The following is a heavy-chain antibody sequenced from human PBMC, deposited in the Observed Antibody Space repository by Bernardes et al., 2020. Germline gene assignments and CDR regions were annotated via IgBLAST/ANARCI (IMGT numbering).Heavy chain of an antibody. CDR3: ARGRSGYYYGSDRGNWFDP. D-gene: IGHD3-10*01. J-gene: IGHJ5*02. V-gene: IGHV4-61*01. CDR2: IYYSGST. Sequence: SETLSLTCTVSGGSVSSGSYYWSWIRQPPGKGLEWIGYIYYSGSTNYNPSLKSRVTISVDTSKNQFSLKLSSVTAADTAVYYCARGRSGYYYGSDRGNWFDPWGQGTLVTVSS. CDR1: GGSVSSGSYY.